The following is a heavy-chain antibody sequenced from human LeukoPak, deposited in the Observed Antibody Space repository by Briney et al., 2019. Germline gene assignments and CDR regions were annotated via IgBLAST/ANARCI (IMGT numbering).Heavy chain of an antibody. V-gene: IGHV3-30*02. J-gene: IGHJ4*02. CDR1: GFTFSTYG. CDR2: IRYDGSNK. D-gene: IGHD3-22*01. CDR3: TTDLVAMILVVDERFDS. Sequence: HPGGSLRLSCAASGFTFSTYGMHWVRQAPGKGLEWVAFIRYDGSNKYYADSVKGRFTISRDNSKNTLYLQMNSLKTEDTAMYYCTTDLVAMILVVDERFDSWGQGTLVTVSS.